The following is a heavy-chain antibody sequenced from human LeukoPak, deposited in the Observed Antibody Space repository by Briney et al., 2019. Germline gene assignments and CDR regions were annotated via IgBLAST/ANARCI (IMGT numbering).Heavy chain of an antibody. CDR3: AKDSFSRITIFGVVIIPAQGFDY. J-gene: IGHJ4*02. CDR1: GFTFSSHA. Sequence: GGSLRLSCAASGFTFSSHAMSWVRQAPGKGLEWVSAISGSGGSTYYADSVKGRFTISRDNSKNTLYLQMNSLRAEDTAVYYCAKDSFSRITIFGVVIIPAQGFDYWGQGTLVTVSS. V-gene: IGHV3-23*01. D-gene: IGHD3-3*01. CDR2: ISGSGGST.